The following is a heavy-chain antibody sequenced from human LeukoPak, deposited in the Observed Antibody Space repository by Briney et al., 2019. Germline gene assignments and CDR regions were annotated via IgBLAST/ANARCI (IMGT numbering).Heavy chain of an antibody. V-gene: IGHV1-8*03. Sequence: ASVKVSCKASGYTFTGYDINWVRQATGQGLEWMGWMNPNSGNTGYAQKFQGRVTITRNTSISTAYMELSSLRSEDTAVYYCARVLATGTTRFDYWGQGTLVTVSS. CDR1: GYTFTGYD. CDR3: ARVLATGTTRFDY. D-gene: IGHD1-1*01. J-gene: IGHJ4*02. CDR2: MNPNSGNT.